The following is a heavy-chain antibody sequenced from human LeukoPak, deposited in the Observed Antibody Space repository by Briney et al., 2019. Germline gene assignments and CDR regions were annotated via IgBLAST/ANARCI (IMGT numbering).Heavy chain of an antibody. CDR1: GGSICYYY. V-gene: IGHV4-59*01. CDR3: AREDPQTTVPEGMDV. Sequence: PSETLSLTCTVSGGSICYYYWSWIRQSPGKGLEWIGYIYYSGTTNYNPSLKSRVTISVDTSKNQFSLQLRSVTAAETAVYFCAREDPQTTVPEGMDVWGQGTTVTVSS. CDR2: IYYSGTT. D-gene: IGHD4-17*01. J-gene: IGHJ6*02.